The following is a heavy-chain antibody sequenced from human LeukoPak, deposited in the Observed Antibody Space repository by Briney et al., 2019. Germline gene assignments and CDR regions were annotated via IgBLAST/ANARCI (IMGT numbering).Heavy chain of an antibody. Sequence: GGSLRLSCAASGFAFRNYAMTWVRQAPGKGLEWVAAISDSGAKTSYADSVKGRYTISRNNSKNMLYLQMNSRRVEDTAVYSCARDWKCDCWGQGTLATVSS. D-gene: IGHD1-1*01. J-gene: IGHJ4*02. CDR3: ARDWKCDC. V-gene: IGHV3-23*01. CDR1: GFAFRNYA. CDR2: ISDSGAKT.